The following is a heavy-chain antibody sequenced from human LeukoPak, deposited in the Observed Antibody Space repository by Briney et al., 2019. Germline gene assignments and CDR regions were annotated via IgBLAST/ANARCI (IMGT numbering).Heavy chain of an antibody. V-gene: IGHV3-20*04. CDR3: ARGWDGDYAGYFDY. D-gene: IGHD4-17*01. Sequence: TGGSLRLSCAASGLTFDDYGMSWVRQAPGKGLEWVSGINWNGGSTGHADSVKGRFTISRDNAKNSLYLQMNSLRAEDTALYYCARGWDGDYAGYFDYWGQGTLVTVSS. CDR1: GLTFDDYG. CDR2: INWNGGST. J-gene: IGHJ4*02.